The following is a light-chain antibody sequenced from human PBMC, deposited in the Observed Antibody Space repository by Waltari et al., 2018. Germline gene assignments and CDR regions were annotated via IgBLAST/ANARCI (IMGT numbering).Light chain of an antibody. CDR3: QQRSDWPFLT. CDR2: DAS. CDR1: QRIGNY. J-gene: IGKJ4*01. V-gene: IGKV3-11*01. Sequence: EIVLTQSPVTLAMSPGERATLSCRASQRIGNYLARYQHKPGQPPRLLIHDASNRATGIPDRFSGSGSGTDFALTINSLEPEDFTVYYCQQRSDWPFLTFGGGTKVEIK.